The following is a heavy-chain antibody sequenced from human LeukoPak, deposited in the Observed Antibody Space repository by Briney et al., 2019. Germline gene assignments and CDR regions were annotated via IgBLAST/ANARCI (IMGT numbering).Heavy chain of an antibody. D-gene: IGHD3-3*01. Sequence: GGSLTLSCTASGFTFSSYSMNWVRQAPGKGLEWVLSICSSSSYIYNADSVKGRFTISRDNAKNSLYLQMNSLRAEDTAVYYCARVLGDDFWSGYYSSYYYYMDVWGKGTTVTVSS. V-gene: IGHV3-21*01. J-gene: IGHJ6*03. CDR2: ICSSSSYI. CDR1: GFTFSSYS. CDR3: ARVLGDDFWSGYYSSYYYYMDV.